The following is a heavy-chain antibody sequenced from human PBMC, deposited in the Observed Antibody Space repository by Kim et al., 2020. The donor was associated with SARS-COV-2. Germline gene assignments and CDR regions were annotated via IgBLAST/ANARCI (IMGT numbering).Heavy chain of an antibody. V-gene: IGHV5-51*01. CDR2: IFPGYSHT. D-gene: IGHD6-19*01. CDR3: VRHDSGNYRYFDS. Sequence: GESLKISCKGSGFIFSDYWIAWVRQLPGKGPEWMGLIFPGYSHTQYSPSFRGQVTFSVDKSTSSAYLQWSSLKASDTAMYYCVRHDSGNYRYFDSWGQGTLVTVSS. J-gene: IGHJ4*02. CDR1: GFIFSDYW.